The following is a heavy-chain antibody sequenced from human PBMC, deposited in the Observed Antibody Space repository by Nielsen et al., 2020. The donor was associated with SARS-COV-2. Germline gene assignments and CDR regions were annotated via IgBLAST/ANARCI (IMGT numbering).Heavy chain of an antibody. CDR3: ARDQASLDYDYVWGSYRAY. CDR2: INTNTGNP. V-gene: IGHV7-4-1*02. J-gene: IGHJ4*02. Sequence: WVRQAPGQGLEWMGWINTNTGNPTYAQGFTGRFVLSLDTSVSTAYLQISSLKAEDTAVYYCARDQASLDYDYVWGSYRAYWGQGTLVTVSS. D-gene: IGHD3-16*02.